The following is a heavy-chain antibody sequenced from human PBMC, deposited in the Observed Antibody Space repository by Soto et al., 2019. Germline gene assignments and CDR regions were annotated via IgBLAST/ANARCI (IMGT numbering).Heavy chain of an antibody. V-gene: IGHV1-8*01. CDR1: GYTFTSYD. J-gene: IGHJ6*02. Sequence: QVQLVQSGAEVKKPGASVKVSCKASGYTFTSYDINWARQATGQGLEWMGWMNPNSDNTGYAQKFQGRITMTRNTSISTAYMEVSSLRCEDTAGYYCARAGSDFWSGVDVWGQGTTVTVSS. CDR2: MNPNSDNT. D-gene: IGHD3-3*01. CDR3: ARAGSDFWSGVDV.